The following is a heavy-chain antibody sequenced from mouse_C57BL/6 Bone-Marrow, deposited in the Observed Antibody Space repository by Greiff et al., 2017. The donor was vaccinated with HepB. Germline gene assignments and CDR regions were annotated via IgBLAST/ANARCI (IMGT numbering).Heavy chain of an antibody. CDR3: AREAGLRRGGYYYAMDY. V-gene: IGHV1-39*01. J-gene: IGHJ4*01. Sequence: EVQLQESGPELVKPGASVKISCKASGYSFTDYNMNWVKQSNGKSLEWIGVINPNYGTTSYNQKFKGKATLTVDQSSSTAYMQLNSLTSEDSAVYYCAREAGLRRGGYYYAMDYWGQGTSVTVSS. D-gene: IGHD2-4*01. CDR2: INPNYGTT. CDR1: GYSFTDYN.